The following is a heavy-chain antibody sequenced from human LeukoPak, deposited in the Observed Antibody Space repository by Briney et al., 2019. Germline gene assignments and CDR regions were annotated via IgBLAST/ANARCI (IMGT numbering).Heavy chain of an antibody. D-gene: IGHD6-19*01. CDR1: GFTVSSNY. CDR3: ARVSMEQWLVRDFYYYGMDV. V-gene: IGHV3-66*01. J-gene: IGHJ6*02. Sequence: GGSQRLSCAASGFTVSSNYMSWVRQAPGKGLEWVSVIYSGGSTYYADSVKGRFTISRDNSKNTLYLQMNSLRAEDTAVYYCARVSMEQWLVRDFYYYGMDVWGQGTTVTVSS. CDR2: IYSGGST.